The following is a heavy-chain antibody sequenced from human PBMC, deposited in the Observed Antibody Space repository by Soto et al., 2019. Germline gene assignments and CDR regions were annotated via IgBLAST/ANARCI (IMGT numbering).Heavy chain of an antibody. CDR2: VSVSGGTT. CDR3: AKGLYYYDSSGYRLFDY. CDR1: GFMFNNYA. D-gene: IGHD3-22*01. V-gene: IGHV3-23*01. Sequence: GGSLRLSCAASGFMFNNYAMSWVRQAPGKGLEWVSTVSVSGGTTYYADSLKGRFTISRGNSKKTVYLQMNRLRADDTAIYYCAKGLYYYDSSGYRLFDYWGQGTLVTVYS. J-gene: IGHJ4*02.